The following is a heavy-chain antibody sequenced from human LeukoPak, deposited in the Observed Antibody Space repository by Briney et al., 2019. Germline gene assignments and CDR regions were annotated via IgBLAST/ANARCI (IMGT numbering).Heavy chain of an antibody. D-gene: IGHD2-21*02. V-gene: IGHV3-23*01. Sequence: PGGSLRLSCAASGFTFSNYAMGWVRQAPGRGLEWVSSISSGGDRTDYAESVKGRFTISRDSSKNTLYLQMNTLRAEDTALYYCAKDVRTCNGGDCYGWFDPWGQGTLVTVSS. J-gene: IGHJ5*02. CDR1: GFTFSNYA. CDR2: ISSGGDRT. CDR3: AKDVRTCNGGDCYGWFDP.